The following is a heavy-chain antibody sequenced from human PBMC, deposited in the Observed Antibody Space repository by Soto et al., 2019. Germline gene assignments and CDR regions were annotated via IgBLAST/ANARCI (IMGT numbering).Heavy chain of an antibody. CDR2: IIGSVTNT. CDR3: AKGKAVAGFWYVDV. Sequence: EVQLLESGGGLVRPGGSLRLSCAASGFTVSAYDMNLVRQAPGKGLEWVSGIIGSVTNTYYADSVKGRFTVSRDNSKNTLYLQMDSLRAEDTAFYYCAKGKAVAGFWYVDVWGRGTVVTVSS. CDR1: GFTVSAYD. V-gene: IGHV3-23*01. J-gene: IGHJ2*01. D-gene: IGHD6-19*01.